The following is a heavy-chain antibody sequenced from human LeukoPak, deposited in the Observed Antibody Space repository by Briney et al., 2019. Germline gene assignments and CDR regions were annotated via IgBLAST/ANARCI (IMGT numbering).Heavy chain of an antibody. D-gene: IGHD3-10*01. Sequence: ASVKVSCKASGGTFSSYAISWVRQAPGQGLEWMGGIIPIFGTANYAQKFQGRVTITADKSTSTAYMELSSLRSEDTAVYYCAKDDNYIRSSSWGQGTLVTVSS. J-gene: IGHJ5*02. CDR1: GGTFSSYA. V-gene: IGHV1-69*06. CDR2: IIPIFGTA. CDR3: AKDDNYIRSSS.